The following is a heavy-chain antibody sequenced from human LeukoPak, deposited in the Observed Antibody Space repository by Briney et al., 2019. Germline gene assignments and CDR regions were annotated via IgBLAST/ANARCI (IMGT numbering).Heavy chain of an antibody. CDR2: IYYSGST. Sequence: SETLSLTCTVSGGSISSSSYYWGWIRQPPGKGVEWIGSIYYSGSTYYNPSLKSRVTISVDTSKNQFSLKLSSVTAADTAVYYCARLAGNYYYYGMDVWGQGTTVTVSS. V-gene: IGHV4-39*01. CDR3: ARLAGNYYYYGMDV. D-gene: IGHD3-10*01. J-gene: IGHJ6*02. CDR1: GGSISSSSYY.